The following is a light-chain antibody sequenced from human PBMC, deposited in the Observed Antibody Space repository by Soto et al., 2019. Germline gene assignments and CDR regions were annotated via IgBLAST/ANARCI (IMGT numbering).Light chain of an antibody. CDR3: CSYAGSSTP. V-gene: IGLV2-23*01. CDR1: SSDVGSYNL. J-gene: IGLJ2*01. Sequence: QSVLTQPASVSGSPGQSITISCTGTSSDVGSYNLVSWYQQHPGKAPKLMIYEGSKRPSGVSNRFSGSKSGNTASLTISGLQAGDEADYYCCSYAGSSTPFGGGTKLTVL. CDR2: EGS.